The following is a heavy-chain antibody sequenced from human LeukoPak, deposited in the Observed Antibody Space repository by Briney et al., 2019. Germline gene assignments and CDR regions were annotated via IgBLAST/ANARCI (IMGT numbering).Heavy chain of an antibody. CDR1: GYTFTSYG. Sequence: WASVKVSCKASGYTFTSYGISWVRQAPGQGLEWMGWISAYNGNTNYAQKLQGRVTMTTDTSTSTAYMELRSLRSDDTAVYYCARDLVGAGCSSTGCYRPLDYWGQGTLVTVSS. J-gene: IGHJ4*02. D-gene: IGHD2-2*01. CDR3: ARDLVGAGCSSTGCYRPLDY. CDR2: ISAYNGNT. V-gene: IGHV1-18*01.